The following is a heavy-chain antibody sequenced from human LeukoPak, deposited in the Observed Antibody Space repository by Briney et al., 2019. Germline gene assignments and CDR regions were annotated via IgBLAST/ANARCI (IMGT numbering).Heavy chain of an antibody. J-gene: IGHJ4*02. D-gene: IGHD5-12*01. CDR2: ISGSGGST. CDR3: ARVATRRKNFDY. V-gene: IGHV3-23*01. CDR1: GFTFSSYA. Sequence: GGSLRLSCAASGFTFSSYAVSWVRQAPGKGLEWVSAISGSGGSTYYADSVKGRFTISRDNSKNTLYLQMNSLRAEDTAVYYCARVATRRKNFDYWGQGTLVTVSS.